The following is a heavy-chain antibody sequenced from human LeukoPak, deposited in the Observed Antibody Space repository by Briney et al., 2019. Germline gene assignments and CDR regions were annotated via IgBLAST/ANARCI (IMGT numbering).Heavy chain of an antibody. D-gene: IGHD7-27*01. Sequence: SETLSLTCTVSGGSISSYYWSWIRQPPGKGLEWVGYVYFRGTTNYNPSIKSRVTISVDTSKNQFSLKLTSVTAADTAVYYCARSPGAPFDYWGQGSLVTVSS. V-gene: IGHV4-59*01. CDR1: GGSISSYY. CDR2: VYFRGTT. CDR3: ARSPGAPFDY. J-gene: IGHJ4*02.